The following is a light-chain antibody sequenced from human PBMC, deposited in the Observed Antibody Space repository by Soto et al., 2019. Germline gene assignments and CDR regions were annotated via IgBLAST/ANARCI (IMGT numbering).Light chain of an antibody. J-gene: IGLJ1*01. CDR1: SSNIGSNA. CDR2: SNN. V-gene: IGLV1-44*01. CDR3: AAWDDSLNGLYV. Sequence: QSVLTQPPSASGTPGQRVTISCSGGSSNIGSNAVTWYHQLPGTAPKLLIYSNNQRPSGVPDRFSGSKSGTSASLAISGLQSGYEADYYCAAWDDSLNGLYVFGTGTKVTVL.